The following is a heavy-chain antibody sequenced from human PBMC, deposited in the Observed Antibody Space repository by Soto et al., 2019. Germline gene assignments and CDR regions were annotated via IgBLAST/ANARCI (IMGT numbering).Heavy chain of an antibody. V-gene: IGHV4-34*01. CDR2: IKYSGST. CDR1: GGSFSDHF. J-gene: IGHJ4*02. CDR3: ARGPPIMYYGTGGYYYFDY. D-gene: IGHD2-8*02. Sequence: PSETLSLTCTVYGGSFSDHFWTCIRLSPGKGLEWIGEIKYSGSTNYNPSLKSRVTISLGTSNNQFSLKLISVTAADTAVYYCARGPPIMYYGTGGYYYFDYWGQGTLVTVSS.